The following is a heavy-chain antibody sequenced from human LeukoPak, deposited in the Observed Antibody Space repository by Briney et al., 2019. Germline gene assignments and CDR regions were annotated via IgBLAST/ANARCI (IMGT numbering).Heavy chain of an antibody. J-gene: IGHJ6*02. CDR1: GGSISSHY. D-gene: IGHD6-13*01. CDR2: IYYSGST. V-gene: IGHV4-59*11. CDR3: ARSLSTGPSAAGDAYYFYYGMDV. Sequence: SETLSLTCTVSGGSISSHYWSWIRQPPGKGLEWVAYIYYSGSTNYNPSLTSRVTMSVDPSKNQFSLKLTSVTAADTAVYYCARSLSTGPSAAGDAYYFYYGMDVWGQGTTVTVSS.